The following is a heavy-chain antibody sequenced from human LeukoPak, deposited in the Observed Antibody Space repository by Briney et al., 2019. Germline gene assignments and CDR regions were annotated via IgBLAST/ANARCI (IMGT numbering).Heavy chain of an antibody. CDR1: GYTFTNYG. Sequence: ASVKVSCKASGYTFTNYGATWVRQAPGQGLEWMGWISAYNGHTNYAQKLQGRVTMTTDTSTSTAYMELRSLRSDDTAVYYCARYLVRGMVPYFDYWGQGTLVTVSS. V-gene: IGHV1-18*01. J-gene: IGHJ4*02. D-gene: IGHD3-10*01. CDR2: ISAYNGHT. CDR3: ARYLVRGMVPYFDY.